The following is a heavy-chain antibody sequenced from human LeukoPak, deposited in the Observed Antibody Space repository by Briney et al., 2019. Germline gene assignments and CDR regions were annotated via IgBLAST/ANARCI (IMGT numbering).Heavy chain of an antibody. Sequence: GASVKVSFKASGYTFTGYYIHWVRQAPGQGLEYMGWINPNSGGTNYAQKFQGRVTMTRDTSISTAYMELSRLRSDDTAVYYCARDLYQWLPSTRPRDYYYYMDVWGEGTTVTVSS. CDR3: ARDLYQWLPSTRPRDYYYYMDV. J-gene: IGHJ6*03. CDR1: GYTFTGYY. CDR2: INPNSGGT. V-gene: IGHV1-2*02. D-gene: IGHD6-19*01.